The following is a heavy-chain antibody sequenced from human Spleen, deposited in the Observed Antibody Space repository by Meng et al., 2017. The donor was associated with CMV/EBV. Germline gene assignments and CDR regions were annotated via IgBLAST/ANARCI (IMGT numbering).Heavy chain of an antibody. CDR2: IKYSGIT. Sequence: GYISSGDYYWSWIRQTPGQGLEWIGYIKYSGITYYNPSLKSRVAISVDTSKKQFSLNLSSVTAADTAMYFCARDHRRGDLRHWVFELWGRGTLVTVSS. V-gene: IGHV4-30-4*08. J-gene: IGHJ2*01. CDR1: GYISSGDYY. D-gene: IGHD2-21*02. CDR3: ARDHRRGDLRHWVFEL.